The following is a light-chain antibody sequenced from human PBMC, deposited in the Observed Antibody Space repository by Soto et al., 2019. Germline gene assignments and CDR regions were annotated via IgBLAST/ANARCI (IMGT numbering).Light chain of an antibody. CDR2: EVN. J-gene: IGLJ1*01. CDR3: SSYAGSNIA. CDR1: SSDVGGYNY. Sequence: QSVLTQPPSASGSPGQSVTISCTGTSSDVGGYNYVSWYQQYPGKAPKFIIYEVNKRPSGVPDRFSGSKSGNTASLTVSGLQAEDEADYYCSSYAGSNIAFGTGTKVTVL. V-gene: IGLV2-8*01.